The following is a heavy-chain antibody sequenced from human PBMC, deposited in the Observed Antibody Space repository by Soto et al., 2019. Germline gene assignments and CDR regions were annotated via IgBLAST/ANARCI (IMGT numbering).Heavy chain of an antibody. V-gene: IGHV1-58*01. Sequence: SVKVSCKASGFTFTSSAVQWVRQARGQRLEWIGWIVVGSGNTNYAQKFQERVTITRDMSTSTAYMELSSLRSEDTAVYYCAAVYSDYYDSSGAPGAFDIWGQGKMVTVSS. CDR2: IVVGSGNT. D-gene: IGHD3-22*01. J-gene: IGHJ3*02. CDR1: GFTFTSSA. CDR3: AAVYSDYYDSSGAPGAFDI.